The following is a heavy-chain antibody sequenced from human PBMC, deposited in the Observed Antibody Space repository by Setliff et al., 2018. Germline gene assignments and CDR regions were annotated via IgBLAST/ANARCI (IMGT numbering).Heavy chain of an antibody. J-gene: IGHJ6*03. D-gene: IGHD3-10*01. CDR2: INSNGGSP. CDR3: ARGFREVVGLYYYYFMDV. CDR1: GFNFDEHV. Sequence: PGGSLRLSCAASGFNFDEHVMSWVRQAPGKGLEWVSGINSNGGSPGYADSVKGRFTISRDNAKNSLYLEMSSLRADDTALYYCARGFREVVGLYYYYFMDVWGKGTTVTVS. V-gene: IGHV3-20*04.